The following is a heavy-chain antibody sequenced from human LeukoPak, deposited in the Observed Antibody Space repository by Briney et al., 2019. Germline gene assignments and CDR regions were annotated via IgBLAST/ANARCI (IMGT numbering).Heavy chain of an antibody. CDR1: GFTFINYG. CDR2: IRASGDRT. J-gene: IGHJ4*02. CDR3: AVLAVPAVGY. V-gene: IGHV3-23*01. Sequence: PGGSLRLSCVVSGFTFINYGMSWVRQAPGKGLEWDSTIRASGDRTYYAESVKGRFTMSGDKSKNTLYLQMSNLRAEDTAVYHCAVLAVPAVGYWGQGTLVIVSS. D-gene: IGHD2-15*01.